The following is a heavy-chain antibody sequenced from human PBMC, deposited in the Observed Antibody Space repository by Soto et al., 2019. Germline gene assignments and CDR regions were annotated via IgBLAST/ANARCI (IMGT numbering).Heavy chain of an antibody. D-gene: IGHD2-15*01. Sequence: QVHLVQPGTVVKKPGSSVSVSCQASGGTIRDYGVSWVRQAPGQGLEWIGGILPILGTTNYAQNFREGVTMTADGSTGTVDLDLITLTSEDTAGYYGCRGGFCRQDVCYSRGGGIDHWGQGTLVTVSS. CDR2: ILPILGTT. CDR1: GGTIRDYG. CDR3: CRGGFCRQDVCYSRGGGIDH. J-gene: IGHJ4*02. V-gene: IGHV1-69*01.